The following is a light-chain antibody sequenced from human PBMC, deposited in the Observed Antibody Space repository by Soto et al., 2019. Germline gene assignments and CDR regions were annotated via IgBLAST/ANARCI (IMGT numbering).Light chain of an antibody. CDR2: DAS. Sequence: DIQMTQSPSTLSGSVGDRVTITCRASQTISSWLAWYRQKPGKAPKLLIYDASSLESGVPSRFSGSGSGTEFTLTISSLQPDDFATYYCQQYKSYASITFGQGTRLEIK. V-gene: IGKV1-5*01. CDR1: QTISSW. J-gene: IGKJ5*01. CDR3: QQYKSYASIT.